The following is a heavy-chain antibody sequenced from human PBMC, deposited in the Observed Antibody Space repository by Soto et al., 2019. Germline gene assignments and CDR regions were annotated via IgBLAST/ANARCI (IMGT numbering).Heavy chain of an antibody. CDR1: GFTFSSYG. J-gene: IGHJ6*02. D-gene: IGHD3-10*01. CDR2: ISYDGSNK. V-gene: IGHV3-30*18. CDR3: AKDNAGGSGSYYNVKIYYYGMDV. Sequence: GGSLRLSCAASGFTFSSYGMHWVRQAPGKGLEWVAVISYDGSNKYYADSVKGRFTISRDNSKNTLYLQMNSLRAEDTAVYYCAKDNAGGSGSYYNVKIYYYGMDVWGQGTTVTVSS.